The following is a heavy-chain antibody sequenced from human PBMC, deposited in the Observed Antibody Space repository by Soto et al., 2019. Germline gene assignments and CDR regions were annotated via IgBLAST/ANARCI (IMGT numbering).Heavy chain of an antibody. J-gene: IGHJ3*02. CDR2: ISGSGGST. V-gene: IGHV3-23*01. D-gene: IGHD3-22*01. CDR1: GFTFSSYA. CDR3: AKGGRMIVVVITAFDI. Sequence: PGGSLRLSCAASGFTFSSYAMSWVRQAPGKGLEWVSAISGSGGSTYYADSVKGRFTISRDNSKNTLYLQMNSLRAEDTAVYYCAKGGRMIVVVITAFDIWGQGTMVTVS.